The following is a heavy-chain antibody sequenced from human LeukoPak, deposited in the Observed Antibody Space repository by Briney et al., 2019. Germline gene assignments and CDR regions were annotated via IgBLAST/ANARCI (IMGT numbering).Heavy chain of an antibody. D-gene: IGHD3-16*01. J-gene: IGHJ5*02. CDR3: SLRGRGRFDP. CDR2: INHSGST. Sequence: PSQTLSLTCAVYGASFTGYYWSWIRQPPGKGLEWIGEINHSGSTNYNPSLKSRVTISVDTSKNQFSLKLSSVAAAHAAVYYCSLRGRGRFDPWGQGTLVTVSS. V-gene: IGHV4-34*01. CDR1: GASFTGYY.